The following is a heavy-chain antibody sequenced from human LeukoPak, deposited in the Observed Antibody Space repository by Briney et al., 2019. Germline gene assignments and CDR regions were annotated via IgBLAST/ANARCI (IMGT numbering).Heavy chain of an antibody. CDR3: ARGRSLLGVPAANIPFDY. J-gene: IGHJ4*02. CDR2: INPSGGST. D-gene: IGHD2-2*01. CDR1: GYTFTSYY. V-gene: IGHV1-46*01. Sequence: GASVKVSCKASGYTFTSYYMHWVRQAPGQGLEWMGIINPSGGSTSYAQKFQGRVTMTRDTSTSTVYMELSSLRSEDTAVYYCARGRSLLGVPAANIPFDYWGQETLVTVSS.